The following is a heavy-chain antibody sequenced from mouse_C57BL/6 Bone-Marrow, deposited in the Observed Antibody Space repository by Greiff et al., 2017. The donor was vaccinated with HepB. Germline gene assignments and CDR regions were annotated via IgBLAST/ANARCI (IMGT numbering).Heavy chain of an antibody. CDR1: GFTFSSYG. CDR3: ARQGRAPLGFDY. Sequence: EVKLVESGGDLVKPGGSLKLSCAASGFTFSSYGMSWVRQTPDKRLEWVATISSGGSYTYYPDSVKGRFTISRDNAKNTLYLQMSSLKSEDTAMYYCARQGRAPLGFDYWGQGTTLTVSS. CDR2: ISSGGSYT. D-gene: IGHD1-2*01. J-gene: IGHJ2*01. V-gene: IGHV5-6*01.